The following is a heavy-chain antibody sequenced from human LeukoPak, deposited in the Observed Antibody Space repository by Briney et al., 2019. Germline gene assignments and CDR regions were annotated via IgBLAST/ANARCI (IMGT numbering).Heavy chain of an antibody. CDR2: ISSSSSYI. D-gene: IGHD3-22*01. J-gene: IGHJ4*02. CDR1: GFTFSSYS. V-gene: IGHV3-21*01. CDR3: ARDLSSVPNYYDSSGYYQHPPFDY. Sequence: GGSLRLSCAASGFTFSSYSMNWVRQAPGKGLECVSSISSSSSYIYYADSVKGRLTISRDNAKNSLYLQMNSLRAEDTAVYYCARDLSSVPNYYDSSGYYQHPPFDYWGQGTLVTVSS.